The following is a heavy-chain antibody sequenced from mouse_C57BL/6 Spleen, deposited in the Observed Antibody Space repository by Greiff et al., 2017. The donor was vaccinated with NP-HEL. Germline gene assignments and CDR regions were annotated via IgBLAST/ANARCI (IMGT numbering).Heavy chain of an antibody. J-gene: IGHJ1*03. CDR1: GYTFTDYY. D-gene: IGHD2-4*01. CDR3: ARSGTMTRDWYFDV. V-gene: IGHV1-76*01. Sequence: QVQLQQSGAELVRPGASVKLSCKASGYTFTDYYINWVKQRPGQGLEWIARIYPGSGNTYYNEKFKGKATLTAEKSSITAYMQLSSLTSEDSAVYFCARSGTMTRDWYFDVWGTGTTVTVSS. CDR2: IYPGSGNT.